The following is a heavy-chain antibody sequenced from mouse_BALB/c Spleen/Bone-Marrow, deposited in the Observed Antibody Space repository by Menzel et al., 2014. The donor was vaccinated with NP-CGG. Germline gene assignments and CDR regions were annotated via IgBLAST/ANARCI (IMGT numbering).Heavy chain of an antibody. J-gene: IGHJ1*01. CDR2: ISIMAYSI. CDR1: GFTFSDYG. V-gene: IGHV5-15*02. CDR3: ARAGYDGYPWYFDV. D-gene: IGHD2-3*01. Sequence: EVKLVESGGGLVQPGGSRKLSCAASGFTFSDYGMAWVRQAPGKGPEWVAFISIMAYSIYYADTVTGRFTISRENAKNTLYLEISSLRSEDSAMYYCARAGYDGYPWYFDVWGAGTTVTVSS.